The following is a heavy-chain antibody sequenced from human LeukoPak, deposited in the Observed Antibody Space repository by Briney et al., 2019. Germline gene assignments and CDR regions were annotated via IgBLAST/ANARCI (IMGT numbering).Heavy chain of an antibody. CDR3: ARAHIVVVPAAMGPYYFDY. J-gene: IGHJ4*02. V-gene: IGHV1-69*05. CDR2: IIPIFGTT. D-gene: IGHD2-2*01. Sequence: SVKVSCKXSGGTFSSYAISWVRQAPGQGLEWMGGIIPIFGTTNYAQKFQGRVTITTDESTSTAYMELSSLRSEDTAVYYCARAHIVVVPAAMGPYYFDYWGQGTLVTVSS. CDR1: GGTFSSYA.